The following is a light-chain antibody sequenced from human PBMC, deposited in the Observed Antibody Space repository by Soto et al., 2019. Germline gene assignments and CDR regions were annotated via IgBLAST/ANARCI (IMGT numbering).Light chain of an antibody. V-gene: IGKV3-15*01. CDR3: QHYNEWPLT. CDR2: FAS. CDR1: QTISNN. J-gene: IGKJ4*01. Sequence: VMTQFPATLSVSPGEKATLSCRASQTISNNLAWYQQKPGQAPRLLIYFASIRATGVPARFSGSGSGPEFTLTISSLQSEDFAVYYCQHYNEWPLTFGGGTRVE.